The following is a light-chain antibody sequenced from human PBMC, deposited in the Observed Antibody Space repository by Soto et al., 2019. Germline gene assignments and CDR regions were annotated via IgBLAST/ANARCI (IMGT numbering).Light chain of an antibody. CDR3: APYAGSSNV. CDR2: EVN. J-gene: IGLJ1*01. V-gene: IGLV2-8*01. Sequence: QSALTQPPPASGSPGQAVAVCCTGTSSDVGGYNYVSWYQQHPGKAPKLMMYEVNNRPSAFPERFSGSNSGNTASLTVSGLQVEDEADYACAPYAGSSNVFGTGTKVPVL. CDR1: SSDVGGYNY.